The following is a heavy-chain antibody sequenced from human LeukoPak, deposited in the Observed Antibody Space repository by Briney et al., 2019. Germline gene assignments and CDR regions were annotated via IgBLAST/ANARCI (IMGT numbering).Heavy chain of an antibody. V-gene: IGHV3-7*01. D-gene: IGHD1-1*01. Sequence: PGGSLRLSCAASGFSFTNYGMHWVRQAPGKGLEWVANIKRDGSEKNYVDSVRGRFTISRDNAKNSLYLEMNSLRAEDTAVYYCAKEGNWNLDYWGQGALVTVSS. J-gene: IGHJ4*02. CDR3: AKEGNWNLDY. CDR1: GFSFTNYG. CDR2: IKRDGSEK.